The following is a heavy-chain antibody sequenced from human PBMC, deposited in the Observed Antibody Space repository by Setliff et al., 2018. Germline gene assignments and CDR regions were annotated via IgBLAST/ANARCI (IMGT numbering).Heavy chain of an antibody. V-gene: IGHV4-61*09. CDR1: GGSISSGSYY. Sequence: SETLSLTCTVSGGSISSGSYYWSWIRQPAGKGLEWIGHIYTSGSTNYNPSLKSRVSMLVDTSENKFSLKLSSVAAADTAVYYCARVSGGPDYWGQGTLVTVSS. J-gene: IGHJ4*02. D-gene: IGHD3-10*01. CDR2: IYTSGST. CDR3: ARVSGGPDY.